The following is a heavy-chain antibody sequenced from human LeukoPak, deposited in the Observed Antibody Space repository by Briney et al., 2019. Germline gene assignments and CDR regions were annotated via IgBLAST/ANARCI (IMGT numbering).Heavy chain of an antibody. J-gene: IGHJ3*02. CDR3: ARVGVLLWFGELFISGAFDI. CDR2: ISAYNGNT. CDR1: GYTFTSYG. D-gene: IGHD3-10*01. V-gene: IGHV1-18*01. Sequence: APVKVSCKASGYTFTSYGISWVRQAPGQGLEWMGWISAYNGNTNYAQKLQGRVTMTTDTSTSTAYMELRSLRSDDTAVYYCARVGVLLWFGELFISGAFDIWGQGTMVTVSS.